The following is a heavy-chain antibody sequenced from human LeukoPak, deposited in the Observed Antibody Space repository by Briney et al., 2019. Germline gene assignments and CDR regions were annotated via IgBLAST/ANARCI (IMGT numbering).Heavy chain of an antibody. CDR2: INSDGSST. Sequence: PGGSLRLSCAASGFTFSSYWMHWVRQAPGKGLVWVSRINSDGSSTSYAQKFQGRVTMTRDTSTSTVYMELSSLRSEDTAVYYCARVIYYDSSGRRIYYFDYWGQGTLVTVSS. D-gene: IGHD3-22*01. CDR3: ARVIYYDSSGRRIYYFDY. CDR1: GFTFSSYW. V-gene: IGHV3-74*01. J-gene: IGHJ4*02.